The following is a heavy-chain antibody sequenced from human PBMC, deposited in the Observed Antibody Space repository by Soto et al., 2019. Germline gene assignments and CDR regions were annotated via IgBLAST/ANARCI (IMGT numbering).Heavy chain of an antibody. CDR1: GGSFGAYY. CDR3: ARVERANWGYKVARYFDY. V-gene: IGHV4-34*01. Sequence: PSETLSLTCAVYGGSFGAYYWSWIRQPPGKGLEWIGEINHSGSTNYNPSLKSRLTVSLDTSKNQFSLKLSSVTAADTAVYYCARVERANWGYKVARYFDYWGPGTLVTVSS. D-gene: IGHD7-27*01. J-gene: IGHJ4*02. CDR2: INHSGST.